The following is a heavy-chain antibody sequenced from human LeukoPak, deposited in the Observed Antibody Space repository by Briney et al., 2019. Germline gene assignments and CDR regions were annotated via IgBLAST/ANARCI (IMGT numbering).Heavy chain of an antibody. J-gene: IGHJ4*02. V-gene: IGHV5-51*01. CDR1: GYRFPSYW. D-gene: IGHD4-17*01. Sequence: GEALKISFQGSGYRFPSYWIGWVRPMPGKGLGGMGIIYPGDCDTRYSPSFRGQVTISADRSTATAYLQWSSLKASDTAMYYCARHGTASVYGDSIDYWGQGTLVTVSS. CDR3: ARHGTASVYGDSIDY. CDR2: IYPGDCDT.